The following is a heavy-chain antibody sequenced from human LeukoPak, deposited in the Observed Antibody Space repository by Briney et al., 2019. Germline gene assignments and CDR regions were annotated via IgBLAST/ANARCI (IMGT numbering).Heavy chain of an antibody. CDR3: ARDHYHKIHSVMVTAPDY. V-gene: IGHV1-46*01. D-gene: IGHD2-21*02. CDR1: GYTFTSYY. Sequence: ASVKVSCKASGYTFTSYYMRWVRQAPGEGLEWMGIINPTGGSTSYAQKFQGRVTMTRDTSTSTVYMELSSLRSEDTAVYYCARDHYHKIHSVMVTAPDYWGQGTLVIVSS. CDR2: INPTGGST. J-gene: IGHJ4*02.